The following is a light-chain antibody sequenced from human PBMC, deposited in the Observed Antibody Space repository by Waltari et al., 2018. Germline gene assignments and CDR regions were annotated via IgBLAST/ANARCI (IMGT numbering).Light chain of an antibody. CDR2: VNSDGSH. CDR1: SGHSSNI. Sequence: SLGASVRLTCTLSSGHSSNIIAWLQQRPEKGPRYLMKVNSDGSHSRGDEIPDRFSGSSSGAERYLTISSVQSGDEGDYYCQTGGHGTWVFGGGTKLTVL. J-gene: IGLJ3*02. CDR3: QTGGHGTWV. V-gene: IGLV4-69*01.